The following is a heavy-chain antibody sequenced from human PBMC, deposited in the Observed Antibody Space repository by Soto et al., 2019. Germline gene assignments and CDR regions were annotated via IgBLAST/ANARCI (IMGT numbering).Heavy chain of an antibody. Sequence: SLRLSCKAFGFTFDNFAMHWVRQSPERGLEWVSAISWNGGRTGYADSVKGRFIVSRDNSKSSLYLQMNSLSSEDTALYFCAKAPYSLEIEGATDFDYWGQG. CDR3: AKAPYSLEIEGATDFDY. J-gene: IGHJ4*02. D-gene: IGHD1-26*01. CDR1: GFTFDNFA. V-gene: IGHV3-9*01. CDR2: ISWNGGRT.